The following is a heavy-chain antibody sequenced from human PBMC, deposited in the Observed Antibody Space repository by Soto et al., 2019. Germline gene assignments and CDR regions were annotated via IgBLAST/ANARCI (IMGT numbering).Heavy chain of an antibody. Sequence: GGSLRLSCAASGFTVSSNYMSWVRQAPGKGLEWVSVIYSGGSTYYADSVKGRFTISRDNSKNTLYLQMNSLRAEDTAVYYCARDSGSYSGYGTDVWGQGTTVTVSS. J-gene: IGHJ6*02. V-gene: IGHV3-53*01. D-gene: IGHD1-26*01. CDR2: IYSGGST. CDR1: GFTVSSNY. CDR3: ARDSGSYSGYGTDV.